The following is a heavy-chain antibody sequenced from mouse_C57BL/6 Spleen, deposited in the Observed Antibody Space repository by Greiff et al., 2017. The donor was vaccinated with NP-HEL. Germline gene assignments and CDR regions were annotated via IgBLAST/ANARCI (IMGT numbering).Heavy chain of an antibody. CDR2: ISDGGSYT. Sequence: EVHLVESGGGLVKPGGSLKLSCAASGFTFSSYAMSWVRQTPEKRLEWVATISDGGSYTYYPDNVKGRFTISRDNAKNNLYLQMSHLKSEDTAMYYCARDRFRGTGTAWFAYWGQGTLVTVSA. CDR1: GFTFSSYA. D-gene: IGHD4-1*01. V-gene: IGHV5-4*01. J-gene: IGHJ3*01. CDR3: ARDRFRGTGTAWFAY.